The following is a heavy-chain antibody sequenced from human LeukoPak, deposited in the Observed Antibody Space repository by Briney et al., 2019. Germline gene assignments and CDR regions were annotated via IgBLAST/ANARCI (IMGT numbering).Heavy chain of an antibody. CDR1: GFTFSSYG. D-gene: IGHD1-26*01. CDR2: ISYDGSNK. Sequence: GSLRLYCAASGFTFSSYGMHWVRQAPGKGLEWVAVISYDGSNKYYADSVKGRFTISRDNSKNTLYLQMNSLRAEDTAVYYCAKDKGSYESRYYFDYWGQGTLVTVSS. J-gene: IGHJ4*02. V-gene: IGHV3-30*18. CDR3: AKDKGSYESRYYFDY.